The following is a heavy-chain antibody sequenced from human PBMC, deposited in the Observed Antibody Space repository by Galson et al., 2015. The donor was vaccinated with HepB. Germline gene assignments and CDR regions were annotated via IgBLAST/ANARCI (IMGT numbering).Heavy chain of an antibody. D-gene: IGHD1-26*01. V-gene: IGHV1-2*02. CDR3: ARDYLHYSGSQGY. Sequence: SVKVSCKASGYTFTGYYIHWVRQAPGQGLEWMGWINPNSGGTNYAQKFQGRVTMTRDTSTSTAYMELSRLRSDDTAVYYCARDYLHYSGSQGYWGQGALVTVSS. CDR1: GYTFTGYY. J-gene: IGHJ4*02. CDR2: INPNSGGT.